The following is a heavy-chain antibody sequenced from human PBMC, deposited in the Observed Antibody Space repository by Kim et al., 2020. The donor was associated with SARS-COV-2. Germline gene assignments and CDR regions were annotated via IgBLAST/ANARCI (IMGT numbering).Heavy chain of an antibody. V-gene: IGHV4-39*01. CDR2: IYYSGST. J-gene: IGHJ5*02. CDR1: GGSISSSSYY. D-gene: IGHD2-2*01. Sequence: SETLSLTCTVSGGSISSSSYYWGWIRQPPGKGLEWIGSIYYSGSTYYNPSLKSRVTISVDTSKNQFSLKLSSVTAADTAVYYCARLGYCSSTSCPNNWFDPWGQGTLVTVSS. CDR3: ARLGYCSSTSCPNNWFDP.